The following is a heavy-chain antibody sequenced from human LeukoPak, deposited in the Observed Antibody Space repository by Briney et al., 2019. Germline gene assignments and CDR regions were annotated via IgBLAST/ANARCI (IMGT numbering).Heavy chain of an antibody. J-gene: IGHJ4*02. V-gene: IGHV3-23*01. D-gene: IGHD3-22*01. CDR3: AKLRLYYDSSGYYARVYFDY. Sequence: GGSLRLSCAASGFTFSSYGMHWVRQAPGKGLEWVSAISVSGGSTYYADSVKGRFTISRDNSKNTLYLQMNSLRAEDTAVYYCAKLRLYYDSSGYYARVYFDYWGQGTLVTVSS. CDR2: ISVSGGST. CDR1: GFTFSSYG.